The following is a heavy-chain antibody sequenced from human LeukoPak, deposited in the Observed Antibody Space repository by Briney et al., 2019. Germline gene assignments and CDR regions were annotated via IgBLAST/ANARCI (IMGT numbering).Heavy chain of an antibody. D-gene: IGHD1-26*01. Sequence: ASVKVSCKASGYTFTGYYMHWVRQAPGQGLEWMGWINPNSGGTNYAQKFQGRVTMTRDTSISTAYMELSRLRSDDTAVYYCAKDRDSGSYYSLDAFDIWGQGTMVTVSS. V-gene: IGHV1-2*02. CDR2: INPNSGGT. J-gene: IGHJ3*02. CDR1: GYTFTGYY. CDR3: AKDRDSGSYYSLDAFDI.